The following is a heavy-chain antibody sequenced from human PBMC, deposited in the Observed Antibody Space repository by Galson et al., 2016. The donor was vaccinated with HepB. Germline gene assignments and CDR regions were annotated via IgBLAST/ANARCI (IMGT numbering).Heavy chain of an antibody. D-gene: IGHD3-3*01. J-gene: IGHJ2*01. CDR1: GFTLSNSA. V-gene: IGHV3-23*01. Sequence: LRLSCAASGFTLSNSALSWVRQAPGKGLEWVSAMSDSGGSTYYADSVKGRFTISRDNSKNTLYLQMNSLGAEDTAVYYCASLRFKGFDLWGRGTLVTVSS. CDR3: ASLRFKGFDL. CDR2: MSDSGGST.